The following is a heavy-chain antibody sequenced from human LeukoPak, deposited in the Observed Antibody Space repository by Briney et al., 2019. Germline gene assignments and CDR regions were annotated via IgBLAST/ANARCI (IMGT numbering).Heavy chain of an antibody. J-gene: IGHJ4*02. V-gene: IGHV3-11*01. CDR2: ISSHGISI. Sequence: PGGSLRLSCAASGFTFSDHYMSWIRQAPGKGLEWVSYISSHGISIYYADSVKGRFTISRDNAKNSLYLQMNSLRTEDTAVYCCARFLGGYGDYFDYWGQGTLVTVSS. D-gene: IGHD5-12*01. CDR3: ARFLGGYGDYFDY. CDR1: GFTFSDHY.